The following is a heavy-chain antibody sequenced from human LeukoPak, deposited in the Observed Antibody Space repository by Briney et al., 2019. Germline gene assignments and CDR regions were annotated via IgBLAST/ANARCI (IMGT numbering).Heavy chain of an antibody. CDR1: GGSISSYY. Sequence: KPSETLSLTCTVSGGSISSYYWSWIRQPPGKGLEWIGYIYYSGSTNYNPSLKSRVTISVDTSKNQFSLKLRSVTAADTAVYYCARGHCSGDSCPFDYWGQGTLVTVSS. J-gene: IGHJ4*02. D-gene: IGHD2-15*01. CDR3: ARGHCSGDSCPFDY. V-gene: IGHV4-59*01. CDR2: IYYSGST.